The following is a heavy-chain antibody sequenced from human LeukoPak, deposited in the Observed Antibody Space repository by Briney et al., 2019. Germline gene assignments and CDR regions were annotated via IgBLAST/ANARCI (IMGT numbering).Heavy chain of an antibody. J-gene: IGHJ4*02. V-gene: IGHV3-23*01. D-gene: IGHD3-3*01. CDR3: ARVNGFWSGYSRY. Sequence: GRSLRLSCTASGFTFSSHAMSWVRQAPGRGLEWVSTISGSGGSTYYADSVKGRFTISRDNSKNTLYLQMNSLRAEDTAVYYCARVNGFWSGYSRYWGQGTLVTVSS. CDR1: GFTFSSHA. CDR2: ISGSGGST.